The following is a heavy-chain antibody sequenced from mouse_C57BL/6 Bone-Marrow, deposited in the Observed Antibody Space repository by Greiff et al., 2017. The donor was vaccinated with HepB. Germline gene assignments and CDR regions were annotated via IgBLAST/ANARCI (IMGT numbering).Heavy chain of an antibody. J-gene: IGHJ3*01. CDR2: NYPGSGST. D-gene: IGHD1-1*01. Sequence: QVQLQQPGAELVKPGASVKMSCKASGYTFTSYWITWVKQRPGQGLEWIGDNYPGSGSTNYNEKFKSKANLTVDTSSSTAYMPLSSLTSEDSAVYYCARWGFITTAVDPAWFAYWGQGTLVTVSA. CDR3: ARWGFITTAVDPAWFAY. V-gene: IGHV1-55*01. CDR1: GYTFTSYW.